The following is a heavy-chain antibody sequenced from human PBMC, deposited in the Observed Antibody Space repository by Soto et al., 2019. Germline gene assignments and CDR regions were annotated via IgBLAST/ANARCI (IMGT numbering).Heavy chain of an antibody. D-gene: IGHD6-13*01. CDR2: IYSAGSA. Sequence: EVQLVESGGGLVQPGGSLRLSCAASGFTVSSYRMSWVRQAPGKGLEWISVIYSAGSADFADSVKGRFTISRDNSKNTLYLQMSSLRADDTAVYYCAGVHSSSYRYFDYWGEGTLVTVSS. CDR3: AGVHSSSYRYFDY. CDR1: GFTVSSYR. J-gene: IGHJ4*02. V-gene: IGHV3-66*01.